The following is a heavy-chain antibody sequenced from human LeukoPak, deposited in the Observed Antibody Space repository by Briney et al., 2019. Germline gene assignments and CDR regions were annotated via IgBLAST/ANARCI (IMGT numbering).Heavy chain of an antibody. Sequence: GSLRLSCAASGFTVSSNYMSWVRQPPGKDLEWIGSICYNGNTYYNPSLKSRVTISVDTSKNQFSLTLTSVTAADTAVYFCARDSNIARFFIWGQGALVTVSS. J-gene: IGHJ4*02. V-gene: IGHV4-39*07. CDR1: GFTVSSNY. D-gene: IGHD3-3*01. CDR3: ARDSNIARFFI. CDR2: ICYNGNT.